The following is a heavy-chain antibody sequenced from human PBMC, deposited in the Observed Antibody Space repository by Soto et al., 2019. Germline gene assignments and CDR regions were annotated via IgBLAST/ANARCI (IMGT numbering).Heavy chain of an antibody. J-gene: IGHJ4*02. CDR2: IAYHGINK. Sequence: QVQLVESGGGVVQPGRSLRLSCAASGFTFSSSAMHWVRQAPGKGLEWVAVIAYHGINKYYADSVKGRFTISRDNSKNTLYLQMNSLRIEDTAVYYCARELERVFDYWGQGTPVTVSS. V-gene: IGHV3-30*04. D-gene: IGHD1-1*01. CDR3: ARELERVFDY. CDR1: GFTFSSSA.